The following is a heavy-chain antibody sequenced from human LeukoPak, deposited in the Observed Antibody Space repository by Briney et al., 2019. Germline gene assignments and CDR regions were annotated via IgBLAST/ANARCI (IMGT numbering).Heavy chain of an antibody. V-gene: IGHV3-7*01. CDR2: IKQDGSEK. J-gene: IGHJ4*02. CDR1: VFTLSSYW. D-gene: IGHD3-22*01. Sequence: PGGSLRLSCTPAVFTLSSYWISWVRQAPGKGLEWVANIKQDGSEKYYVDSVKGRFTISRDNAKNSLYLQMNSLRAEDTAAYYCARDGWYYDSSGFYWGQGTLVTVSS. CDR3: ARDGWYYDSSGFY.